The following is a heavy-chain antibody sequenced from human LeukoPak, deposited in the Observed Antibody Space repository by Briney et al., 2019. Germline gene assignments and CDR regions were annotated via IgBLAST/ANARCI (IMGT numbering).Heavy chain of an antibody. D-gene: IGHD3-16*01. V-gene: IGHV3-23*01. CDR3: AKGLYDFDY. CDR2: ISGSGGST. CDR1: GGSISSGGYY. Sequence: PSETLSLTCTVSGGSISSGGYYWSWIRQAPGKGLEWVSAISGSGGSTYYADSVKGRFTISRDNSKNTLYLQMNSLRAEDTAVYYCAKGLYDFDYWGQGTLVTVSS. J-gene: IGHJ4*02.